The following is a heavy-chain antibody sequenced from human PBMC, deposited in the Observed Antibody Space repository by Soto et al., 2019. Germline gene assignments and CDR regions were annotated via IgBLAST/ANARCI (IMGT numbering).Heavy chain of an antibody. V-gene: IGHV4-39*01. CDR1: GGSISSSSYY. D-gene: IGHD1-26*01. Sequence: SETLSLTCTVSGGSISSSSYYWGWIRQPPGKGLEWIGSIYYSGSTYYSPSLKSRVTISVDTSKNQFSLKLSSVTAADTAVYYCASTLHRVGATVYWGQGTLVTVSS. CDR3: ASTLHRVGATVY. J-gene: IGHJ4*02. CDR2: IYYSGST.